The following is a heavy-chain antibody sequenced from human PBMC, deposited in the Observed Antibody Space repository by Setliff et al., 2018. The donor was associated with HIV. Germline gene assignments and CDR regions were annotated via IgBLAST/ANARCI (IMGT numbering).Heavy chain of an antibody. CDR3: ARVFVDTAVLRVLEYYFDS. J-gene: IGHJ4*02. CDR1: GGSFSDYY. D-gene: IGHD5-18*01. V-gene: IGHV4-34*01. CDR2: INHSGST. Sequence: NPSETLSLTCAVYGGSFSDYYWTWIRQPPGKGLEWIGEINHSGSTNYNPSLKSRVTISLDTSKNQFSLRMSSVTAADTAVYYCARVFVDTAVLRVLEYYFDSWGRGTLVTVSS.